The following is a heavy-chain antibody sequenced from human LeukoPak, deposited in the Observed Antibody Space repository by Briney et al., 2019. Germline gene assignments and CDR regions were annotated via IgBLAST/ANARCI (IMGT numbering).Heavy chain of an antibody. V-gene: IGHV4-34*01. J-gene: IGHJ4*02. CDR1: GRSFSGYY. D-gene: IGHD2-21*01. Sequence: KASETLSLTCAVYGRSFSGYYWSWIRQPPGKGLEWIGEINHSGSTNYNPSLKSRVAISVDTSKNQFSLKLSSVTAADTAVYYCARGSSTHPQGWCYFDYWGQGTLVTVSS. CDR3: ARGSSTHPQGWCYFDY. CDR2: INHSGST.